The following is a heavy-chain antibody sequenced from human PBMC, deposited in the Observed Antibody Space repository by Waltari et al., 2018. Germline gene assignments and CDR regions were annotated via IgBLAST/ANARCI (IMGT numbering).Heavy chain of an antibody. D-gene: IGHD4-17*01. V-gene: IGHV4-39*01. CDR3: GRIAFGDDGGYVQH. J-gene: IGHJ1*01. CDR2: AQYRGST. Sequence: QLQLQESGPGLVKPSETLSLTCTVSGGSISTNYNWGWMRQSPGKGLEWMGNAQYRGSTFYNPARNSRGTISLDTWKNQFSLRLSSVTAADTAVYFCGRIAFGDDGGYVQHWGQGTLVTVSS. CDR1: GGSISTNYN.